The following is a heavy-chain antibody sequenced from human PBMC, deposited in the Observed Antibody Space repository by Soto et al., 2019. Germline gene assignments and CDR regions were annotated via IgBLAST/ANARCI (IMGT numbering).Heavy chain of an antibody. V-gene: IGHV4-39*01. J-gene: IGHJ4*02. CDR1: GGSISSSSYY. CDR2: IYYSGST. CDR3: ARNGDYYDSSGYPGLFDY. D-gene: IGHD3-22*01. Sequence: SETLSLTCTVSGGSISSSSYYWVWIRQPPGKGLEWIGSIYYSGSTYYNPSLKSRVTISVDTSKNQFSLKLSSVTAADTAVYYFARNGDYYDSSGYPGLFDYWGQGTLVTVSS.